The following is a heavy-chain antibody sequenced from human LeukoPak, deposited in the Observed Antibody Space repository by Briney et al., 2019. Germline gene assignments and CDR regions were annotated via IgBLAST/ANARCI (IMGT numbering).Heavy chain of an antibody. V-gene: IGHV1-46*01. J-gene: IGHJ5*01. CDR3: AVDPYYYDSGWFDF. D-gene: IGHD3-22*01. CDR1: GYTFTSYD. CDR2: INPTGSST. Sequence: ASVKVSCKASGYTFTSYDINWVRQAPGQGLEWVGVINPTGSSTNYAEKFQGRVTMTRDTSTSTAYMELSSLRSEDTAVYYCAVDPYYYDSGWFDFWGQGTLVIVSS.